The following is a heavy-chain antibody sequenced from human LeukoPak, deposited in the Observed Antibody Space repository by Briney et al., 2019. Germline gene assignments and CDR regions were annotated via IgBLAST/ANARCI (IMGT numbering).Heavy chain of an antibody. CDR1: GFTFSRYT. D-gene: IGHD2-2*01. V-gene: IGHV3-23*01. CDR2: ISGSGGST. Sequence: GGSLRLSCAGSGFTFSRYTFNWVRQAPGKGLEWVSAISGSGGSTYYADSVKGRFTTSRDNSKNTLYLQMNSLRAEDTAVYYCAKTARRPAYYFDYWGQGTLVTVSS. J-gene: IGHJ4*02. CDR3: AKTARRPAYYFDY.